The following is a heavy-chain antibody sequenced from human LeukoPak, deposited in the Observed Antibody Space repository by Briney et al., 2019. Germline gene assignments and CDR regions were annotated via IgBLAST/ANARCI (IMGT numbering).Heavy chain of an antibody. CDR3: ARRSSSSWWFDP. Sequence: GESLKISCKGSGYSFTSYWIGWVRQMPGKGLEWMGIIYPGDSDTRYSPSFQGQVTISADKSISTAYLQWNNLKASDTAVYYCARRSSSSWWFDPWGQGTLVTVSS. CDR1: GYSFTSYW. CDR2: IYPGDSDT. J-gene: IGHJ5*02. V-gene: IGHV5-51*01. D-gene: IGHD6-6*01.